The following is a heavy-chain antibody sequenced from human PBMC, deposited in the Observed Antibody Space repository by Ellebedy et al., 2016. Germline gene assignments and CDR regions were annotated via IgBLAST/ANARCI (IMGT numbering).Heavy chain of an antibody. CDR1: GGTFSSYA. J-gene: IGHJ3*02. CDR3: ASPRTCSSTSCYTWDAFDI. Sequence: SVKVSXXASGGTFSSYAISWVRQAPGQGLEWMGGIIPIFGTANYAQKFQGRVTITADESTSTAYMELSSLRSEDTAVYYCASPRTCSSTSCYTWDAFDIWGQGTMVTVSS. V-gene: IGHV1-69*13. D-gene: IGHD2-2*02. CDR2: IIPIFGTA.